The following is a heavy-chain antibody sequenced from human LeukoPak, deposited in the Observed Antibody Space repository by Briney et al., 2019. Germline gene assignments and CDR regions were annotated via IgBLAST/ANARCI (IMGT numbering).Heavy chain of an antibody. CDR3: ARGDTLGLY. CDR1: GSSLSSHW. Sequence: GGSLRLSCAASGSSLSSHWMSWVRQAPGKGLEWVANIKQDGSEKYYVDSVKGRFTISRDNAQNSLYLQMNSLRAEDTAVYYCARGDTLGLYWGQGTLVTVSS. J-gene: IGHJ4*02. D-gene: IGHD5-18*01. CDR2: IKQDGSEK. V-gene: IGHV3-7*01.